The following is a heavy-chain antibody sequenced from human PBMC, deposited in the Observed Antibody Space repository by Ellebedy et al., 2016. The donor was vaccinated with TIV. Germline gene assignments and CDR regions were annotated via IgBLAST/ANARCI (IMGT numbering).Heavy chain of an antibody. D-gene: IGHD3-9*01. CDR3: ARVAGRYWFDP. CDR1: GYTFTSYG. Sequence: AASVKVSCKASGYTFTSYGIRWVRQAPGQGLEWMGWISVYNGNTNYAQKLQGRVTMTTDTSTSTAYMELRSLRSDDTAVYYCARVAGRYWFDPWGQGTLVTVSS. V-gene: IGHV1-18*01. CDR2: ISVYNGNT. J-gene: IGHJ5*02.